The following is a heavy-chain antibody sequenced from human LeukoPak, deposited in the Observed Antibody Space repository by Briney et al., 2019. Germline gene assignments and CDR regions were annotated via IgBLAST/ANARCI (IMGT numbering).Heavy chain of an antibody. D-gene: IGHD1-1*01. Sequence: GGSLRLSCAASGFTFSSYWMHWVREAPGKGLVWVSRLNSDGSSTSYADSVKGRFTISRDNSKNTLYLQMNSLRAEDTAVYYSARDGTGPMDVWGKGTKVTVSS. CDR3: ARDGTGPMDV. CDR2: LNSDGSST. J-gene: IGHJ6*03. CDR1: GFTFSSYW. V-gene: IGHV3-74*01.